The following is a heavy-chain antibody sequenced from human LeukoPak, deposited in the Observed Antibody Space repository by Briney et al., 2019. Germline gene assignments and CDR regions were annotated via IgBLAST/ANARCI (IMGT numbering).Heavy chain of an antibody. CDR1: GYTFTGYY. CDR3: ARGNDAFDI. J-gene: IGHJ3*02. Sequence: GASVKVSCKASGYTFTGYYMHWVRQAPGQGLEWMGWINPNSGNTGYAQKFQGRVTMTRNTSISTAYMELSSLRSEDTAVYYCARGNDAFDIWGQGTMVTVSS. V-gene: IGHV1-8*02. CDR2: INPNSGNT.